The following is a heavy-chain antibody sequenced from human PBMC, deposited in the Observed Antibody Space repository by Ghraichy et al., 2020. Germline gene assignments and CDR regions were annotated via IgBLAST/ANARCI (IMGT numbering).Heavy chain of an antibody. J-gene: IGHJ4*02. CDR1: GGSFSGYY. Sequence: GSLRLSCAVYGGSFSGYYWSWIRQPPGKGLEWIGEINHSGSTNYNPSLKSRVTMSVDTSKNQFSLKLSSVTAADTAVYYCARGRVAVAGFDYWGQGTLVTVSS. CDR2: INHSGST. D-gene: IGHD6-19*01. V-gene: IGHV4-34*01. CDR3: ARGRVAVAGFDY.